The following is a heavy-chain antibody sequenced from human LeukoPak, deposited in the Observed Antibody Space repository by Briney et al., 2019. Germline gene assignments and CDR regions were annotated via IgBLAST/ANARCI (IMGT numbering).Heavy chain of an antibody. Sequence: SQTLSLTCAISGDSVSSNSAAWNWIRQSPSRGLEWLGRTYYRSKWYNDYAVSVKSRITINPDTSKYQFSLQLNSVTPEDTAVYYCARGSLLWFGELLDYWGQGTLVTVSS. D-gene: IGHD3-10*01. V-gene: IGHV6-1*01. CDR3: ARGSLLWFGELLDY. CDR1: GDSVSSNSAA. CDR2: TYYRSKWYN. J-gene: IGHJ4*02.